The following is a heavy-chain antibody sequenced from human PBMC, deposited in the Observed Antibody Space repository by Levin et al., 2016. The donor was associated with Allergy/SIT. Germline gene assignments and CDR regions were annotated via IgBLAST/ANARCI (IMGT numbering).Heavy chain of an antibody. D-gene: IGHD3-10*01. CDR3: AKDLGNTGSFLGWFDY. V-gene: IGHV3-23*01. CDR2: ISGSGGST. J-gene: IGHJ4*02. Sequence: WIRQPPGKGLEWVSAISGSGGSTVYADSVKGRFSISRDNSKNTLCLQMSSLRAEDTAVYYCAKDLGNTGSFLGWFDYWGQGTLVTVSS.